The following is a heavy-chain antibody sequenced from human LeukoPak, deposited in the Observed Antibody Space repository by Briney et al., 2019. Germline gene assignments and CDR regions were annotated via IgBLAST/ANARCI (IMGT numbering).Heavy chain of an antibody. CDR2: IYYTGST. J-gene: IGHJ4*02. CDR1: GYSFSSGYY. D-gene: IGHD4-23*01. CDR3: ARDPTVEGFDC. Sequence: PSETLSLTCTVSGYSFSSGYYWGWIRQSPGKGLELIGSIYYTGSTYYNPSLKSRVTISVDTSKNQFSLKLSSVTAADTAVYYCARDPTVEGFDCWGQGTLVTVSS. V-gene: IGHV4-38-2*02.